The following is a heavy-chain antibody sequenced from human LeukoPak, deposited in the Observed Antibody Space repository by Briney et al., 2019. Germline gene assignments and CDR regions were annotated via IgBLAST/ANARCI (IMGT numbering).Heavy chain of an antibody. Sequence: GGSLRLSCAASRFTFSSYWMSWVRQAPGKGLEWVANIKQDGSEKYYVDSVKGRFTISRDNAKNSLYLQMNSLRAEDTAVYYCATLGYSSGCWGQGTLVTVSS. V-gene: IGHV3-7*01. D-gene: IGHD6-19*01. CDR1: RFTFSSYW. J-gene: IGHJ4*02. CDR3: ATLGYSSGC. CDR2: IKQDGSEK.